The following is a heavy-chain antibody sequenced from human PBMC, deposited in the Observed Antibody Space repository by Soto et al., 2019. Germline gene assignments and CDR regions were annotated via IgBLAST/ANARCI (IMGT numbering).Heavy chain of an antibody. CDR1: GFSLSTSGMC. CDR3: ARGTYYDILTGPYFDY. J-gene: IGHJ4*02. CDR2: IDWDDDK. V-gene: IGHV2-70*01. Sequence: GSGLTLVNPTQTLTLTCTFSGFSLSTSGMCVSWIRQPPGKALEWLALIDWDDDKYYSTSLKTRLTISKDTSKNQVVLTMTNTVPADTATYYCARGTYYDILTGPYFDYWGKGTLAPVSS. D-gene: IGHD3-9*01.